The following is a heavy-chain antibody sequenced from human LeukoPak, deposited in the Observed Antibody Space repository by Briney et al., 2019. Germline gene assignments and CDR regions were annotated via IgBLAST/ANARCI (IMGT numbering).Heavy chain of an antibody. D-gene: IGHD1-26*01. J-gene: IGHJ3*02. CDR3: ARVKRLGRWELLPGAFDI. V-gene: IGHV4-61*08. Sequence: SETLSLTCTASGGSISSSGYYWSWIRQPPGKGLEWIGYIYYSGSTNYNPSLKSRVTISVDTSKNQFSLKLSSVTAADTAVYYCARVKRLGRWELLPGAFDIWGQGTMVTVSS. CDR2: IYYSGST. CDR1: GGSISSSGYY.